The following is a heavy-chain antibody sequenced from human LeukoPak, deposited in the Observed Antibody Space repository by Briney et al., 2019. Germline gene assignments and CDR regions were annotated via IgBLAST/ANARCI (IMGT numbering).Heavy chain of an antibody. Sequence: GGSLRLSCVASGFTFSDYAMSWVRQAPGKGLEWVSGISDSGGSTYYADSVKGRCTISRDNSKNTVSLQMNNLRAEDTGIYYCVRVGSGATRADTLDLWGQGTMVTVSS. J-gene: IGHJ3*01. CDR1: GFTFSDYA. V-gene: IGHV3-23*01. D-gene: IGHD6-19*01. CDR3: VRVGSGATRADTLDL. CDR2: ISDSGGST.